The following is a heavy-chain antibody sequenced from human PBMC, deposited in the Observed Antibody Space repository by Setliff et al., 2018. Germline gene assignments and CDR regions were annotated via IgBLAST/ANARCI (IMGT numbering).Heavy chain of an antibody. D-gene: IGHD3-16*02. V-gene: IGHV4-30-4*08. J-gene: IGHJ4*02. CDR1: GGPISSGDYY. CDR2: IYYSGST. Sequence: SETLSLTCTVSGGPISSGDYYWSWIRQPPGKGLEWIGYIYYSGSTYYNASLQSRVTISIDTSKNQFSLKLSSVTAADTAVYYCARGETTYYDYVWGSYRYWTGGYFDYWGQGTLVTVSS. CDR3: ARGETTYYDYVWGSYRYWTGGYFDY.